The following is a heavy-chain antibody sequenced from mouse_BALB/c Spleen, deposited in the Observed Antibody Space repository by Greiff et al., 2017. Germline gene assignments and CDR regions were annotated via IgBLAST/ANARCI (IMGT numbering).Heavy chain of an antibody. CDR1: GFSLTSYG. D-gene: IGHD2-4*01. J-gene: IGHJ4*01. CDR3: ARHGHYDYAMDY. Sequence: VKLQESGPDLVAPSQSLSITCTVSGFSLTSYGVHWVRQPPGKGLEWLVVIWSDGSTTYNSALKSRLSISKDNSKSQVFLKMNSLQTDDTAMYYCARHGHYDYAMDYWGQGTSVTVSS. CDR2: IWSDGST. V-gene: IGHV2-6-2*01.